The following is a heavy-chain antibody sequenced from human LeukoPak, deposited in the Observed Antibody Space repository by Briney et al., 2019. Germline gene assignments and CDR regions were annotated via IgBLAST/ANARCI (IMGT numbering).Heavy chain of an antibody. CDR2: IIPIFGTA. CDR3: ARCGGSYSKSFPYYYYYYYMDV. CDR1: GGTFSSYA. V-gene: IGHV1-69*13. D-gene: IGHD4-11*01. J-gene: IGHJ6*03. Sequence: VASVKVSCKASGGTFSSYAISWVRQAPGQGLEWMGGIIPIFGTANYAQKFQGRVTITADESTSTAYMELSSLRSEDTAVYYCARCGGSYSKSFPYYYYYYYMDVWGKGTTVTVSS.